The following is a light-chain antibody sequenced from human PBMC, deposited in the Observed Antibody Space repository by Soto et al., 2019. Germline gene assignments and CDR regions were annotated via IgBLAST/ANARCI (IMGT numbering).Light chain of an antibody. CDR2: RNN. CDR3: AAWDDSLSGGV. J-gene: IGLJ1*01. V-gene: IGLV1-47*01. CDR1: SSNIGSNY. Sequence: QAVVTRPPSASGTPGQRVTISCSGSSSNIGSNYVYWYQQVPGTAPKLLIYRNNQRPSGVPDRFFGAKSGTSASLAISGLRSEDEADYYCAAWDDSLSGGVFGTGTKLTVL.